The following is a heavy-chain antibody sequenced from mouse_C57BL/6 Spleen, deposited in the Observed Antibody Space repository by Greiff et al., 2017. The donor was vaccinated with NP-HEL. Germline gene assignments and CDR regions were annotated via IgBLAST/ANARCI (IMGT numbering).Heavy chain of an antibody. D-gene: IGHD1-1*01. CDR2: IDPETGGT. J-gene: IGHJ2*01. Sequence: QVHVKQSGAELVRPGASVTLSCKASGYTFTDYEMHWVKQTPVHGLEWIGAIDPETGGTAYNQKFKGKAILTADKSSSTAYMELRSLTSEDSAVYYCTRAGIYYYGSSYLDYWGQGTTLTVSS. CDR1: GYTFTDYE. CDR3: TRAGIYYYGSSYLDY. V-gene: IGHV1-15*01.